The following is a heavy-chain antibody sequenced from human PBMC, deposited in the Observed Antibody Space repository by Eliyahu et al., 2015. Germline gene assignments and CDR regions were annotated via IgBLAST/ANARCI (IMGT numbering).Heavy chain of an antibody. CDR1: RFSFSTSGVG. J-gene: IGHJ4*02. CDR2: IYWDDDK. CDR3: VNLNWNYVSDF. Sequence: QITLKXSGPTLVKPTQTLTLTCISSRFSFSTSGVGVGWIRQPPGKALEWLALIYWDDDKRYSPSLKSRLTITKDTSKNQVVLTMTNMDPVDTATYYCVNLNWNYVSDFWGQGTLVTVSS. V-gene: IGHV2-5*02. D-gene: IGHD1-7*01.